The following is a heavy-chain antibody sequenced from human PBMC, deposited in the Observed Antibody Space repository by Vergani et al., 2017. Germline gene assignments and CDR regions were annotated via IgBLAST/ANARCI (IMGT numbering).Heavy chain of an antibody. D-gene: IGHD6-13*01. V-gene: IGHV3-48*04. CDR2: ISSSSSTI. CDR3: ASPLLESSSTTWAFDI. Sequence: EVQLVESGGGLVQPGGSLRLSCAASGFTFSSYSMNWVRQAPGKGLEWVSYISSSSSTIYYADSVKGRFTISRDNAKNSLYLQMNSLRAEDTAVYYCASPLLESSSTTWAFDIWGQGTMVTVSS. J-gene: IGHJ3*02. CDR1: GFTFSSYS.